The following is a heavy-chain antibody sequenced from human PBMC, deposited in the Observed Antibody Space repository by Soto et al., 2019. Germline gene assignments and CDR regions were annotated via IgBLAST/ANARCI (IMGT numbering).Heavy chain of an antibody. CDR2: INHSGSP. Sequence: SETLSLTCAVYGGSFSGYYWSWLRQPPGKGLEWIGEINHSGSPNYNPSLKSRVTISVDTSKNQFSLKMTSVTAADTAVYCCATANWSHHYFDPWGQGTLVTVSS. V-gene: IGHV4-34*01. CDR3: ATANWSHHYFDP. D-gene: IGHD1-1*01. J-gene: IGHJ5*02. CDR1: GGSFSGYY.